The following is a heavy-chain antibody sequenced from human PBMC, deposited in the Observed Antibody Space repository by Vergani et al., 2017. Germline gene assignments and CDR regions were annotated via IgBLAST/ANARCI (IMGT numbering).Heavy chain of an antibody. Sequence: QVQLVQSGAEVKKPGASVKVSCKASGYTFTSYGISWVRQAPGQGLEWMEWISAYNGNTNYAQKLQGRVTMTTDTSTSTAYMELRSLRSDDTAVYYCARDPDIVVVPAAPYYYYYYGMDVWGQGTTVTVSS. V-gene: IGHV1-18*04. CDR2: ISAYNGNT. CDR3: ARDPDIVVVPAAPYYYYYYGMDV. J-gene: IGHJ6*02. D-gene: IGHD2-2*01. CDR1: GYTFTSYG.